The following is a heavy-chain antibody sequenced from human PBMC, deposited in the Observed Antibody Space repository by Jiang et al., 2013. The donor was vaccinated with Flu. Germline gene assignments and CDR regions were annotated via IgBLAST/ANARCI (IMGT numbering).Heavy chain of an antibody. J-gene: IGHJ3*02. CDR3: AGTLIGRAFDI. D-gene: IGHD3-22*01. Sequence: TLSLTCTVSGGSISSYYWSWIRQPPGKGLEWIGYIYYSGSTNYNPSLKSRVTISVDTSKNQFSLKLSSVTAADTAVYYCAGTLIGRAFDIWGQGTMVTVSS. CDR2: IYYSGST. CDR1: GGSISSYY. V-gene: IGHV4-59*01.